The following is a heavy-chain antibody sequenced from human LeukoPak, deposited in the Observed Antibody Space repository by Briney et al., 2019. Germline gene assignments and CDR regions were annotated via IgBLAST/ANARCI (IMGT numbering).Heavy chain of an antibody. J-gene: IGHJ4*02. D-gene: IGHD3-10*01. V-gene: IGHV1-46*01. CDR3: ATNIGITMVRGVTSMAAFDY. CDR2: INPTGGST. Sequence: GASVKVSCKASGYTFTNYYMHWVRQAPGQGLDWMGIINPTGGSTNYAQKFQGRVTMTRDTSTSTVYMELSNLRSEDTAVYYCATNIGITMVRGVTSMAAFDYWGQGTLVTVSS. CDR1: GYTFTNYY.